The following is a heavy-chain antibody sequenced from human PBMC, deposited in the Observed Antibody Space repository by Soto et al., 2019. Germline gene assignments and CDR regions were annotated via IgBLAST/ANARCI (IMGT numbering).Heavy chain of an antibody. CDR2: INPSSGAT. V-gene: IGHV1-2*02. CDR1: GYTFTDYY. D-gene: IGHD6-19*01. CDR3: TRASAVAGGSSNSLPIDY. Sequence: QVQLVQSGAEVKKPGASVKVSCKASGYTFTDYYMHWVRQAPGQGLEWMGWINPSSGATSYAQNFQGRVTMTGDTSISPFYMELSRLSSDDTAIYYCTRASAVAGGSSNSLPIDYWGQGTLVTVSS. J-gene: IGHJ4*02.